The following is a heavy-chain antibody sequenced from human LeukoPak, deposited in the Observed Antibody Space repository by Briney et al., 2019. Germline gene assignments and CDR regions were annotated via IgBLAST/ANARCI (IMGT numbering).Heavy chain of an antibody. CDR1: GFTFSSYG. J-gene: IGHJ6*04. V-gene: IGHV3-30*18. D-gene: IGHD3-10*01. CDR2: ISYDGSNT. Sequence: GRSLRLSCAASGFTFSSYGMHWVRQAPGKGLEWVAVISYDGSNTYYADSVKGRFTISRDNSKNTLYLQMNSLRAEDTAVYYCAKAFYGSGPYYYGMDVWGKGTTVTVSS. CDR3: AKAFYGSGPYYYGMDV.